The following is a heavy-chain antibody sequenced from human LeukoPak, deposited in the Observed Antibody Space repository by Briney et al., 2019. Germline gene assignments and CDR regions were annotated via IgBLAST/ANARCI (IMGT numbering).Heavy chain of an antibody. Sequence: GSLRLSCAASGFTFSSYAMSRVRQAPGKGLEWVSAISGSGGSTYYADSVKGRFTISRDNSKNTLYLQMNSLRAEDTAVYYCAKDYYDSSGYPRYAFDIWGQGTMVTVSS. V-gene: IGHV3-23*01. CDR2: ISGSGGST. D-gene: IGHD3-22*01. CDR1: GFTFSSYA. J-gene: IGHJ3*02. CDR3: AKDYYDSSGYPRYAFDI.